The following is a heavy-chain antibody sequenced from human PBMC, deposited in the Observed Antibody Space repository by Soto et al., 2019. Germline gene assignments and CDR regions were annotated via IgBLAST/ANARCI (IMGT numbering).Heavy chain of an antibody. D-gene: IGHD3-22*01. CDR1: GYSFSFYG. CDR2: INPSVGNR. J-gene: IGHJ4*02. V-gene: IGHV1-18*01. Sequence: SCTASGYSFSFYGINWVRQAPGQGLEWMGWINPSVGNRNFAQKFEDRVTMTTATSTNTVFLELRSLKSDDTAIYYCARDRLRGYDSSGFYSWGQGTMVT. CDR3: ARDRLRGYDSSGFYS.